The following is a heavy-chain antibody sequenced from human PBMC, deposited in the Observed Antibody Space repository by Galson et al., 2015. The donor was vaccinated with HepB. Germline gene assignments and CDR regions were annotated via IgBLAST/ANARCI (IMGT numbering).Heavy chain of an antibody. V-gene: IGHV2-5*01. J-gene: IGHJ3*02. CDR3: THRRRDYDYIWGNYRFDAFDI. CDR2: IYWSDDK. D-gene: IGHD3-16*02. CDR1: GFSLSTSGVG. Sequence: PALVKPTQTLTLTCTFSGFSLSTSGVGVGWIRQPPGKALEWLALIYWSDDKRYSPSLKSRLTLTKDTSKNQVVLTMTNMDPVDTATYYCTHRRRDYDYIWGNYRFDAFDIWGQGTMVTVSS.